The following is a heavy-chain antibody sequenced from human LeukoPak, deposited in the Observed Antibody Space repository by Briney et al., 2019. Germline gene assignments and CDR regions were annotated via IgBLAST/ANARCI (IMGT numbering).Heavy chain of an antibody. CDR2: IKHDGSRK. Sequence: GGSLRLSCAASGFSFSNYWMDWVRQAPGKGLQWVAKIKHDGSRKDYVDSVKGRFTISRDNAKNSLYLEMNSLRAEDTAVYYCARDFPWWGSDYWGQGTLVTVSS. J-gene: IGHJ4*02. CDR3: ARDFPWWGSDY. CDR1: GFSFSNYW. V-gene: IGHV3-7*01. D-gene: IGHD2-15*01.